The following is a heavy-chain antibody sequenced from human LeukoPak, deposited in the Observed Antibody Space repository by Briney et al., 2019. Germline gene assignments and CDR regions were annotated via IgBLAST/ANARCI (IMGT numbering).Heavy chain of an antibody. D-gene: IGHD3-10*01. J-gene: IGHJ5*02. CDR1: GGSISSGSYS. CDR2: IYTSGST. Sequence: PSETLSLTCTVSGGSISSGSYSWSWIRQPAGKGLEWIGRIYTSGSTNYNPSLKSRVTISVDTSKNQFSLKMSSVTAADTAVYYCAKGLRGLPKNMVRGQLNWFDPWGQGTLVTVSS. CDR3: AKGLRGLPKNMVRGQLNWFDP. V-gene: IGHV4-61*02.